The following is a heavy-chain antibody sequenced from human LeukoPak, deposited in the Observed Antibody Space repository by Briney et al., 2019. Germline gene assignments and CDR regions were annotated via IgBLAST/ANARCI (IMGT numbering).Heavy chain of an antibody. V-gene: IGHV1-69*06. CDR2: ITPIFGTT. J-gene: IGHJ6*03. D-gene: IGHD5-12*01. Sequence: GASVKVSCKASGGTFRNSIITWVRQAPGHGLEWMGGITPIFGTTNYAQRFQGRVTITADKSTTTAYMELTSLRSEDTAVYYCARGTYSAYDLGSYMDVWGKGTTVTISS. CDR1: GGTFRNSI. CDR3: ARGTYSAYDLGSYMDV.